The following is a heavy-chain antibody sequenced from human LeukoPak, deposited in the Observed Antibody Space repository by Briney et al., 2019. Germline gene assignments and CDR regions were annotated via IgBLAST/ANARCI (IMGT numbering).Heavy chain of an antibody. D-gene: IGHD6-19*01. CDR1: GYTFTGYF. CDR2: INPYTGGT. Sequence: ASVKVSCKASGYTFTGYFTHWVRQAPGQGLEWMGWINPYTGGTNYTQKFQGRVTMTRDTSISTAYMELNRLRSDDTAVYYCARDPGYSSGWGIDDWGQGTLVTVSS. V-gene: IGHV1-2*02. J-gene: IGHJ4*02. CDR3: ARDPGYSSGWGIDD.